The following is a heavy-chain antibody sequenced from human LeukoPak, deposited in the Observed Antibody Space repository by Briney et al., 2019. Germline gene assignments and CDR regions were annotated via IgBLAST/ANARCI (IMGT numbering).Heavy chain of an antibody. D-gene: IGHD1-26*01. J-gene: IGHJ3*02. V-gene: IGHV3-9*01. CDR3: AKDIGSGSPRGAFDI. Sequence: LSLTCTVSGGSISNYYWSWIRQPPGKGLEWVSGISWNSGTIGYADSVMGRFTISRDNAKNSLYLQMNSLRAEDTAFYYCAKDIGSGSPRGAFDIWGQGTMVTVSS. CDR1: GGSISNYY. CDR2: ISWNSGTI.